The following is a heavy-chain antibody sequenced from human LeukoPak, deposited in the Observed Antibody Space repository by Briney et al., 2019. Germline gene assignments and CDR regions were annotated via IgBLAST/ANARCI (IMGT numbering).Heavy chain of an antibody. J-gene: IGHJ4*02. CDR1: GFTFSSYS. D-gene: IGHD6-6*01. V-gene: IGHV3-21*01. Sequence: GGSLRPSCAASGFTFSSYSMNWVRQAPGKGLEWVSSISSSSSYIYYADSVKGRFTISRDNAKNSLYLQMNSLRAEDTAVYYCARDSYGLPSSLDYWGQGTLVTVSS. CDR3: ARDSYGLPSSLDY. CDR2: ISSSSSYI.